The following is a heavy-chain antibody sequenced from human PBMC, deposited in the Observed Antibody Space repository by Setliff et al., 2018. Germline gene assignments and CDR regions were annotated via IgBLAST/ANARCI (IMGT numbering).Heavy chain of an antibody. V-gene: IGHV3-48*01. CDR1: GFSFSDHY. CDR2: ISASSANI. Sequence: GSLRLSCAASGFSFSDHYMDWVRQTPGKGLEWVSYISASSANIQYADSVRGRFTVSRDNARNSLYLQMNSLRGDDAAVYYCASDPSYASSLYYYLEVWGKGTTVTVSS. CDR3: ASDPSYASSLYYYLEV. D-gene: IGHD6-13*01. J-gene: IGHJ6*03.